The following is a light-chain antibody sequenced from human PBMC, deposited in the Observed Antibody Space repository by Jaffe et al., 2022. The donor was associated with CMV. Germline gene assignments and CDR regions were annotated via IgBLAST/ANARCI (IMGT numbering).Light chain of an antibody. CDR3: QHFGGSPMYT. Sequence: EIVLTQSPGTLSLSPGERATLSCRASQSVSSSYLAWYQQKLGQPPRLLISGASSRATGIPDRFSGSGSGTDFTLTISRLEPEDFAVYYCQHFGGSPMYTFGQGTKLEIK. J-gene: IGKJ2*01. CDR1: QSVSSSY. V-gene: IGKV3-20*01. CDR2: GAS.